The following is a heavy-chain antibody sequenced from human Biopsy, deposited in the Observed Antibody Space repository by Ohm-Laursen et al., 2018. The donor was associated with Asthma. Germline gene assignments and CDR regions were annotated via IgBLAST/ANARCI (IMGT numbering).Heavy chain of an antibody. CDR2: SDHRGST. CDR3: AGGPEWSGLDV. D-gene: IGHD3-3*01. J-gene: IGHJ6*02. Sequence: SQTLSLTCSIYALSVRDYYWTWVRQPPGKGLEWIGESDHRGSTNINPPLKSRVTIAKDTSAFNFSLKGRPVTATDTAIYYCAGGPEWSGLDVWGQGTTVTVSS. V-gene: IGHV4-34*01. CDR1: ALSVRDYY.